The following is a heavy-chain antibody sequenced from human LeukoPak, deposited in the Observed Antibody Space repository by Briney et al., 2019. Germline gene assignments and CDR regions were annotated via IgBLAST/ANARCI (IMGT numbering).Heavy chain of an antibody. CDR1: GASMSGRSDY. CDR2: IYFSGST. D-gene: IGHD3-3*01. CDR3: ARCIATEWLFFNWFDP. Sequence: PSETLSLTCTVSGASMSGRSDYWVWIRQPPGKPLEWIGSIYFSGSTHYSPSLKSRLTISVDTPKKQFSLKLTSVTAEDTAVYYCARCIATEWLFFNWFDPWGQGTLVTVSS. V-gene: IGHV4-39*01. J-gene: IGHJ5*02.